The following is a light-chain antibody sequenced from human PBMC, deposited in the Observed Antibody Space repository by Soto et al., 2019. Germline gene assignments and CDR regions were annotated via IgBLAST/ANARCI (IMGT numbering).Light chain of an antibody. V-gene: IGKV1-5*03. CDR3: QQYNSYPWT. CDR1: QSISSW. CDR2: KAS. Sequence: DIQMTQTPSTLSASVGNRVTITCRASQSISSWLVWYQQKPGKAPKLLIYKASSLESGVPSRFSGSGSGAEFTLTISSLQPDDFETDFCQQYNSYPWTLGEGTKVDSK. J-gene: IGKJ1*01.